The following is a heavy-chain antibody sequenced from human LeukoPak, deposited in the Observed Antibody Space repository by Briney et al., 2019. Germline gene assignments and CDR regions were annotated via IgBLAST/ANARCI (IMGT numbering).Heavy chain of an antibody. Sequence: ASVKVSCKASGYTFTSYGISWVRQAPGQGLEWMGWISAYNGNTNYAQKLQGRVTMTTDTSTSTAYMELRSLRSDDTAVYYCAREGLFSGIAAAGYYYGMDVWGQGTTVTVS. CDR3: AREGLFSGIAAAGYYYGMDV. D-gene: IGHD6-13*01. J-gene: IGHJ6*02. CDR1: GYTFTSYG. V-gene: IGHV1-18*01. CDR2: ISAYNGNT.